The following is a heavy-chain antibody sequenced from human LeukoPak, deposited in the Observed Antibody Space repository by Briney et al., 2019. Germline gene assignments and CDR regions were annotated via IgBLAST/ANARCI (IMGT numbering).Heavy chain of an antibody. Sequence: GASVKVSCKASGGTFSSYGISWVRQAPGQELEWMGWINPNSGGTNYAQKFQGRVTMTRDTSISTAYMELSRLRSDDTAVYYCARGPLLGDAFDIWGQGTMVTVSS. J-gene: IGHJ3*02. CDR3: ARGPLLGDAFDI. CDR2: INPNSGGT. D-gene: IGHD2-8*02. V-gene: IGHV1-2*02. CDR1: GGTFSSYG.